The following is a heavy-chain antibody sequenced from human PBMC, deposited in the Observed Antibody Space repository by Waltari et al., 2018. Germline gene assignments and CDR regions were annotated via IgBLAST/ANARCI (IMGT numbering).Heavy chain of an antibody. CDR2: IYYSGST. CDR1: GGSISSYY. Sequence: QVQLQESGPGLVKPSETLSLTCTVSGGSISSYYWSWIRQPPGKGLEWIGYIYYSGSTNYNPALKSRVTISVDTSKNQFSLKLSSVTAADTAVYYCARDRGEWFDPWGQGTLVTVSS. V-gene: IGHV4-59*01. D-gene: IGHD3-10*01. CDR3: ARDRGEWFDP. J-gene: IGHJ5*02.